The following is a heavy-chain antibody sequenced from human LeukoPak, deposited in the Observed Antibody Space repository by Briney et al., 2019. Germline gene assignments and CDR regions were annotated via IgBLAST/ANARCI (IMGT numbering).Heavy chain of an antibody. CDR1: GYSISSGYY. CDR2: IYHSGST. Sequence: SETLSLTCTVSGYSISSGYYWGWIRQPPGKGLEWIGSIYHSGSTYYNPSLKSRVTISVDTSKNQFSLKLSSVTAADTAVCYCARVGAGYYGSGSYYNVRNWFDPWGQGTLVTVSS. V-gene: IGHV4-38-2*02. J-gene: IGHJ5*02. D-gene: IGHD3-10*01. CDR3: ARVGAGYYGSGSYYNVRNWFDP.